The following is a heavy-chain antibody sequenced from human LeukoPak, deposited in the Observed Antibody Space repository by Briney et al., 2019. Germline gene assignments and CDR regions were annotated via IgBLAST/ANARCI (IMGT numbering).Heavy chain of an antibody. V-gene: IGHV3-33*01. CDR2: VWPEGIKK. CDR3: VVVLVPAAVWQFDV. J-gene: IGHJ2*01. D-gene: IGHD2-2*01. Sequence: PGGSLRLSCLTPGYPFSHHGIHWVRQAPGRGLEWLALVWPEGIKKVYADSVKGRFIVSKDNSENTLSLQLNSLGPDDTAVYYCVVVLVPAAVWQFDVWGRGTLVSVSS. CDR1: GYPFSHHG.